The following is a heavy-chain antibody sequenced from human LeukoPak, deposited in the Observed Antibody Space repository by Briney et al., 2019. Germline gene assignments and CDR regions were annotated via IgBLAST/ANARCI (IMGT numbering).Heavy chain of an antibody. CDR1: GFTFSSYA. D-gene: IGHD2-2*01. Sequence: GGSLRLSCAASGFTFSSYAMHWVRQAPGKGLEWVAVISYDGSNKYYADSVKGRFTISRDNSKNTPYLQMNSLRAEDTAVYYCARGGDIVVVPAAQHFDYWGQGTLVTVSS. CDR3: ARGGDIVVVPAAQHFDY. CDR2: ISYDGSNK. J-gene: IGHJ4*02. V-gene: IGHV3-30*04.